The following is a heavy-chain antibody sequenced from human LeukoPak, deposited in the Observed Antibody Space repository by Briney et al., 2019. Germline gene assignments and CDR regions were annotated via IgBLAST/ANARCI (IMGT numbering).Heavy chain of an antibody. Sequence: GGSLRLSCAVSGFPFSFYEVNWVRQAPGQGLEWVSNIGSSRSTTYYADSVKVRFSISRDNAKGSLYLHMNSLRVEDTAVYYCALLAVASDFDYWGQGALVTVSS. CDR2: IGSSRSTT. CDR1: GFPFSFYE. CDR3: ALLAVASDFDY. V-gene: IGHV3-48*03. J-gene: IGHJ4*02. D-gene: IGHD6-19*01.